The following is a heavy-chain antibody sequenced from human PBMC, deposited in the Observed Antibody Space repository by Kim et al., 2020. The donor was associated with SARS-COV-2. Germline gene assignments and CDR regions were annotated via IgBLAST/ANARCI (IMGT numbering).Heavy chain of an antibody. CDR2: VSSDGSNK. Sequence: GGSLRLSCAASGFTFSSYGMHWVRQAPGKGLEWVAVVSSDGSNKYYADSVKGRFTISRDNSKNTLYLQMNSLRAEDTAVYYCAKDQGIAAGGNSYGLDVWGQGTTVTVSS. V-gene: IGHV3-30*18. J-gene: IGHJ6*02. CDR3: AKDQGIAAGGNSYGLDV. CDR1: GFTFSSYG. D-gene: IGHD6-13*01.